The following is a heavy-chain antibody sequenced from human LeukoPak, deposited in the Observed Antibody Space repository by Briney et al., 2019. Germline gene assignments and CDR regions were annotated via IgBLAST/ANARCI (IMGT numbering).Heavy chain of an antibody. Sequence: SETLSLTCTVSGGSISSDDYYWSWIRQPPGKGLEWIGFISYSGNAYYNPSLKSRVTISVDTSKNQFSLKLSSVTVADSAVYYCARDRKYGSETLRRLDYWGQGTLVTVSS. V-gene: IGHV4-30-4*01. CDR1: GGSISSDDYY. CDR2: ISYSGNA. D-gene: IGHD3-10*01. J-gene: IGHJ4*02. CDR3: ARDRKYGSETLRRLDY.